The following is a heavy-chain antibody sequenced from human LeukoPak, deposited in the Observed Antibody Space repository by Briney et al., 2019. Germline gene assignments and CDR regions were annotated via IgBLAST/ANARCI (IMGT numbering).Heavy chain of an antibody. D-gene: IGHD1-26*01. CDR3: ARHSRGSYSRVAFWFDP. J-gene: IGHJ5*02. Sequence: SGTLSLTCTVSGGSISSGGYYWGWIRQPPGKGLEWIGSIYYSGSTYYNPSLKSRVTISVDTSKNQFSLKLSSVTAADTAVCYCARHSRGSYSRVAFWFDPWGQGTLVTVSS. CDR1: GGSISSGGYY. CDR2: IYYSGST. V-gene: IGHV4-39*01.